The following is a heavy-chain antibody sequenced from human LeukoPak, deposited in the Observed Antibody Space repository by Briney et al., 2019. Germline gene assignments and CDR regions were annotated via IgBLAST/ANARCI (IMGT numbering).Heavy chain of an antibody. CDR3: ARSPRNYWANYYYYMDV. J-gene: IGHJ6*03. V-gene: IGHV1-8*01. CDR2: MNPNSGNT. D-gene: IGHD1-7*01. CDR1: GYTFTSYD. Sequence: ASVKVSCKASGYTFTSYDINWARQATGQGLEWMGWMNPNSGNTGYAQKFQGRVTMTRNTSISTAYMELSSLRSEDTAVYYCARSPRNYWANYYYYMDVWGKGTTVTVSS.